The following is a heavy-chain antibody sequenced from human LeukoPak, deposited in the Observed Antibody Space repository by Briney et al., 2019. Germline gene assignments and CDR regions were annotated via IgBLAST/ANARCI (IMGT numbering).Heavy chain of an antibody. Sequence: ASVKVSCKASGYTFTSYAMHWVRQAPGQRLEWMGWINAGNGNIKYSQKFQGRVTITRDTSASTAYMELSSLRSEDTAVYYCARPLPPLRYFDWPWAFDIWGQGTMVTVSS. CDR2: INAGNGNI. D-gene: IGHD3-9*01. CDR1: GYTFTSYA. J-gene: IGHJ3*02. V-gene: IGHV1-3*01. CDR3: ARPLPPLRYFDWPWAFDI.